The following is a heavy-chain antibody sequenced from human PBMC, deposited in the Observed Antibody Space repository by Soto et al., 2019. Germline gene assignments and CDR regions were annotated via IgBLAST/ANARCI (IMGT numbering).Heavy chain of an antibody. D-gene: IGHD3-22*01. Sequence: GGSLRLSCAASGFTFSSYAMSWVRQAPGKGLEWVSAISGSGGSTYYADSVKGRFTISRDNSKNTRYLQMNSLRAEDTAVYYCAKQNYYDSSGYSDYWGQGTLVTVAS. CDR3: AKQNYYDSSGYSDY. CDR1: GFTFSSYA. J-gene: IGHJ4*02. CDR2: ISGSGGST. V-gene: IGHV3-23*01.